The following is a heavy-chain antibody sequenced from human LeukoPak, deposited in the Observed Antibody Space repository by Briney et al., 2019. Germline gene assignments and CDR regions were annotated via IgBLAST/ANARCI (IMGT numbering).Heavy chain of an antibody. V-gene: IGHV1-2*04. Sequence: GASVKVSCKASGYTFTGYYMHWVRQAPGQGLEWMGWINPNSGGTNYAQKFQGWVTMTRDTSISTAYMELSRLRSDDTAVYYCARTVAGTFLRSWNQDAFDIWGQGTMVTVSS. CDR3: ARTVAGTFLRSWNQDAFDI. CDR2: INPNSGGT. J-gene: IGHJ3*02. CDR1: GYTFTGYY. D-gene: IGHD6-19*01.